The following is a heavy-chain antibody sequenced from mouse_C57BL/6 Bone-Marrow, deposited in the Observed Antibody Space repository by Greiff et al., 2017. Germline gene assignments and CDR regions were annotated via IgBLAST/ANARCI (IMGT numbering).Heavy chain of an antibody. Sequence: EVMLVESGGGLVKPGGSLTLSCAASGFTFSSYAMSWVRQTPEKRLEWVATISDGGSYNYNPDNVKGRFTISRDSDKNNLYLQMSHLKSEDTAMYYCARENGRYYYAMDYWGQGTSVTVSS. CDR2: ISDGGSYN. CDR1: GFTFSSYA. J-gene: IGHJ4*01. CDR3: ARENGRYYYAMDY. D-gene: IGHD1-1*01. V-gene: IGHV5-4*01.